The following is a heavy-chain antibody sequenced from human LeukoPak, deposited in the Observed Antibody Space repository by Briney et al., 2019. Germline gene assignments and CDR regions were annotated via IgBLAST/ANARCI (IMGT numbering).Heavy chain of an antibody. D-gene: IGHD3-22*01. CDR1: GFTFSSYG. J-gene: IGHJ4*02. CDR3: ARDYYESSGYYPWNY. V-gene: IGHV3-30*02. CDR2: IRYDGSNK. Sequence: GGSLRLSCAASGFTFSSYGMHWVRQAPGKGLEWVAFIRYDGSNKYYADSVKGRFTISRDNSKNTLYLQMNSLRAEDTAVYYCARDYYESSGYYPWNYWGQGTLVTVSS.